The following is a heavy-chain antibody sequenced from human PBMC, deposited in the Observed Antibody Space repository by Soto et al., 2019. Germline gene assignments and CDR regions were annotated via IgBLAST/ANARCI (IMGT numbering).Heavy chain of an antibody. CDR1: GFTFSDYY. CDR2: ISSSGSII. J-gene: IGHJ4*02. Sequence: QVQLVASGGGLVKPGGSLRISRAASGFTFSDYYISWIRQAPGKGLEWVSYISSSGSIIYYADSVKGRFTISRDNAKNSLYLQMNSLRAEDTAVYYCALAGYDSNYYAVTPLSAGHFWGQGTLVTVSS. V-gene: IGHV3-11*01. CDR3: ALAGYDSNYYAVTPLSAGHF. D-gene: IGHD4-4*01.